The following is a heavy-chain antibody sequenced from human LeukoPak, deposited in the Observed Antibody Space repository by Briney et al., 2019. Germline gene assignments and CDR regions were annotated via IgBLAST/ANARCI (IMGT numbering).Heavy chain of an antibody. V-gene: IGHV4-59*08. CDR2: IYYSGST. CDR1: GGSISSYY. CDR3: ARQDYGGNREVDAFDI. D-gene: IGHD4-23*01. J-gene: IGHJ3*02. Sequence: SETLSLTCTVSGGSISSYYWSWIRQPPGKGLEWIGYIYYSGSTNYNPSLKSRVTISVDTSKNQFSLKLSSVTATDTAVYYCARQDYGGNREVDAFDIWGQGTMVTVSS.